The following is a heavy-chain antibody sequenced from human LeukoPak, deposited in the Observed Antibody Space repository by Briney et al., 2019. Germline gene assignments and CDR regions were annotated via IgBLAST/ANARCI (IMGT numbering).Heavy chain of an antibody. CDR1: GFTFDDYA. Sequence: GGSLRLSCAASGFTFDDYAMHWVRQAPGKGLEWVSGISWNSGSIGYADSVKGRFTISRDNAKNSLYLQMNSLRAEDTALYYCAKDSDGDYCDYWGQGTLVTVSS. CDR2: ISWNSGSI. J-gene: IGHJ4*02. V-gene: IGHV3-9*01. D-gene: IGHD4-17*01. CDR3: AKDSDGDYCDY.